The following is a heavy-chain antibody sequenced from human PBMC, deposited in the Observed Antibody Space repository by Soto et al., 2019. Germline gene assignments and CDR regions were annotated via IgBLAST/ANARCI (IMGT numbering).Heavy chain of an antibody. CDR1: GGSISSSNW. V-gene: IGHV4-4*02. CDR2: IYHSGST. D-gene: IGHD6-6*01. Sequence: PAETLSLTCAVSGGSISSSNWWSWVRQPPGKGLEWIGEIYHSGSTNYNPSLKSRVTISVDKSKNQFSLKLSSVTAADTAVYYCARDPSYSSSSFDYWGQGTLVTVSS. CDR3: ARDPSYSSSSFDY. J-gene: IGHJ4*02.